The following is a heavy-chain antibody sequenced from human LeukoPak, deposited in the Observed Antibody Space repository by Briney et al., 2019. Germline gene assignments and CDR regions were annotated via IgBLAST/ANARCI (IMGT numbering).Heavy chain of an antibody. J-gene: IGHJ4*02. D-gene: IGHD3-16*01. CDR1: GFTFKNYV. CDR3: AKDPGGELPAEAY. CDR2: IYGSGVSI. Sequence: PGGSLRLSCVASGFTFKNYVMNWVRQAPGKGLEWLATIYGSGVSISYADSVKGRFTISRDNSKNTLYLQMNSLRAEDTAMYYCAKDPGGELPAEAYWGQGILVTVSS. V-gene: IGHV3-23*01.